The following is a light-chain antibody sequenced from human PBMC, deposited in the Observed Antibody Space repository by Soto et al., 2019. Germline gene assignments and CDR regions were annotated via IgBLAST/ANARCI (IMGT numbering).Light chain of an antibody. CDR3: NSYASGATYV. Sequence: QSALIQPASVSGSPGQTITISCTGTSSDVGAYNYVSWYQQHPGKAPELMIYGVINRPSGISNRFSGSKSGNTASLTISGLQPEDEADYYCNSYASGATYVFGTGTKLTVL. CDR1: SSDVGAYNY. V-gene: IGLV2-14*03. J-gene: IGLJ1*01. CDR2: GVI.